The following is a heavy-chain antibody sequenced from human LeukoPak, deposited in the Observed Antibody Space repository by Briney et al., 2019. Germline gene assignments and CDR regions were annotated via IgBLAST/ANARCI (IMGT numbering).Heavy chain of an antibody. Sequence: ASVKVSCTASGYTFTSYYMHWVRQAPGQGLEWMGIINPSGGSTSYAQKLQGRVTMTTDTSTSTAYMELRSLRSDDTAVYYCAREIAVAGRTTGWFDPWGQGTLVTVSS. CDR3: AREIAVAGRTTGWFDP. J-gene: IGHJ5*02. D-gene: IGHD6-19*01. CDR1: GYTFTSYY. V-gene: IGHV1-46*01. CDR2: INPSGGST.